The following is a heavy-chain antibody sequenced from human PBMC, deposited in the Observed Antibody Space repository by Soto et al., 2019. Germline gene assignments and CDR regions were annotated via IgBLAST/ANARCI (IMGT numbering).Heavy chain of an antibody. CDR2: MNPNTGNT. V-gene: IGHV1-8*01. J-gene: IGHJ5*02. CDR3: ARGRAITGTMPS. CDR1: GYTFTSYD. Sequence: QVQLVQSGAEVKKPGASVKVSCKASGYTFTSYDINWVRQATGQGFEWMGWMNPNTGNTGYAQKFQGRVTMTRNTSISTAYMELSSLRSEDTAVYYCARGRAITGTMPSWGQGTLVTVSS. D-gene: IGHD1-20*01.